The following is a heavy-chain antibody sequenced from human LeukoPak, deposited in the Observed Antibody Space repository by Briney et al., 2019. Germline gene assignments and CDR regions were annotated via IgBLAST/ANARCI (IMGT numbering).Heavy chain of an antibody. Sequence: GGSLRLSCAASGFTFSSHGMHWVRQAPGKGLEWVAVKSYDGRKQYYADSVKGRFTISRDNSKNTLYLQMNSLRAEDTAVYYCAKEYTNAMDYFDYWGQGALVTVSS. CDR2: KSYDGRKQ. CDR3: AKEYTNAMDYFDY. CDR1: GFTFSSHG. V-gene: IGHV3-30*18. D-gene: IGHD2-8*01. J-gene: IGHJ4*02.